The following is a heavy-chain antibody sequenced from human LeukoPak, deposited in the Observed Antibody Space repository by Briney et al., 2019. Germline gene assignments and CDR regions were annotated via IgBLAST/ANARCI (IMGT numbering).Heavy chain of an antibody. Sequence: GGSLRLSCAASGFTFSTYWMSWVRQAPGKGLEWVANIKQDGSEKYYVGPVKGRFTISRDNAENSLYLQMNSLRAEDTAAYYCARKGYSYGGFDYWGQGTLVTVSP. CDR3: ARKGYSYGGFDY. J-gene: IGHJ4*02. CDR1: GFTFSTYW. V-gene: IGHV3-7*01. D-gene: IGHD5-18*01. CDR2: IKQDGSEK.